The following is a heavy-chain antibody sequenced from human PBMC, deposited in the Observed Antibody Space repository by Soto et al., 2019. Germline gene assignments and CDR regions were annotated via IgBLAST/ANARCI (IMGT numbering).Heavy chain of an antibody. CDR2: ISSNGVGT. V-gene: IGHV3-64*01. J-gene: IGHJ6*03. CDR1: GFTLSGYA. Sequence: PGGSLRLSCAASGFTLSGYAMDWVRQAPGKGLEYVSGISSNGVGTYYANSVQGRFTISRDNSRNTVYLQMGSLRPEDMAVYYCARRARPDFYYMDVWGQGTTVPVSS. D-gene: IGHD6-6*01. CDR3: ARRARPDFYYMDV.